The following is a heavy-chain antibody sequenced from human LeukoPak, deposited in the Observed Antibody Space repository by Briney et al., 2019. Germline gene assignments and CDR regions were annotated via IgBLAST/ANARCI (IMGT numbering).Heavy chain of an antibody. J-gene: IGHJ5*02. D-gene: IGHD3-10*01. CDR1: GGSISSSSYY. Sequence: SETLSLTCTVSGGSISSSSYYWGWIRQPPGKGLEWIGSIYYSGSTYYNPSLKSRVTISVDTSKNQFSLKLSPVTAADTAVYYCARHDIGITMVRGVTNWFDPWGQGTLVTVSS. CDR2: IYYSGST. CDR3: ARHDIGITMVRGVTNWFDP. V-gene: IGHV4-39*01.